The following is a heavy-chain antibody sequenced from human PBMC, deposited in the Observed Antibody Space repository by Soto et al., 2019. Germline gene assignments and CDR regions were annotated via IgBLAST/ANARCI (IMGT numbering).Heavy chain of an antibody. CDR3: ARGYYCSGGSCYSPFDY. CDR1: GYTFTSYD. V-gene: IGHV1-8*01. D-gene: IGHD2-15*01. CDR2: MNPNSGNT. Sequence: QVQLVQSGAEVKKPGASVKVSCKASGYTFTSYDINWVRQATGQGLEWMGWMNPNSGNTGYAQKFQGGVTMTRNTSISTAYMELSSLRSEDTAVYYCARGYYCSGGSCYSPFDYWGQGTLVTVSS. J-gene: IGHJ4*02.